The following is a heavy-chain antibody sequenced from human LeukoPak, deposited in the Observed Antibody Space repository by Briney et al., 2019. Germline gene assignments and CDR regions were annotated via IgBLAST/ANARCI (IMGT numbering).Heavy chain of an antibody. J-gene: IGHJ1*01. CDR3: ARAPGATGSGEYFQH. CDR2: IGAYSAYT. D-gene: IGHD1-26*01. CDR1: GYTFTKYG. V-gene: IGHV1-18*01. Sequence: ASVKVSCRASGYTFTKYGISWARQAPGQGLEWMGWIGAYSAYTTYAQKVQGRLTVTTDTSTSTAYMELRSLRSDDTAVYYCARAPGATGSGEYFQHWGQGTLVTVSS.